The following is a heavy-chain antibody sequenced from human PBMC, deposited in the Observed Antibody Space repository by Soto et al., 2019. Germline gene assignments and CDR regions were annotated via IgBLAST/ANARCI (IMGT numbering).Heavy chain of an antibody. Sequence: ASVKVSCEACGYTFTSYAMHWVRQAPGQRLEWMGWINAGNGNTKYSQKFQGRVTITRDTSASTAYMELSSLRSEDTAVYYCARDQPMPAAGTLVGAFDIWGQGTMVTVSS. CDR3: ARDQPMPAAGTLVGAFDI. CDR2: INAGNGNT. D-gene: IGHD6-13*01. V-gene: IGHV1-3*01. CDR1: GYTFTSYA. J-gene: IGHJ3*02.